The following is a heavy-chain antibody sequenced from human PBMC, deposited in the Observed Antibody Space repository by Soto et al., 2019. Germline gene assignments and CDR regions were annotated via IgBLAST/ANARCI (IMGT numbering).Heavy chain of an antibody. CDR1: GYTLTSYA. CDR2: ISAGKGNK. Sequence: ASVKVSCKASGYTLTSYAMHWVRQAPGQRLEWMGWISAGKGNKIYSQKLQGRVTLTRDTSASTAYMELSSLRSEDTAVYYCAMTCDSSDYYSPACSDYFHHWGQGTLVTVSS. CDR3: AMTCDSSDYYSPACSDYFHH. D-gene: IGHD3-22*01. J-gene: IGHJ1*01. V-gene: IGHV1-3*01.